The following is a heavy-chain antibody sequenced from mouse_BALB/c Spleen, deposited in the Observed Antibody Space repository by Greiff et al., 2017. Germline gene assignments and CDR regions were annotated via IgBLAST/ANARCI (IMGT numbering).Heavy chain of an antibody. Sequence: EVKVVESGGGLVQPGGSRKLSCAASGFTFSSFGMHWVRQAPEKGLEWVAYISSGSSTIYYADTVKGRFTISRDNTKNTLFLQMTSLRSEDTAMYYCARSPRGNYVDYWGQGTSVTVSS. CDR3: ARSPRGNYVDY. J-gene: IGHJ4*01. CDR2: ISSGSSTI. D-gene: IGHD2-1*01. V-gene: IGHV5-17*02. CDR1: GFTFSSFG.